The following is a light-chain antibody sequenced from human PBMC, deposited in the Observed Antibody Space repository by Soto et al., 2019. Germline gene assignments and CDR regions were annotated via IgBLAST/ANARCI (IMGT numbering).Light chain of an antibody. CDR2: GAS. CDR3: QQYGSSGT. V-gene: IGKV3-20*01. Sequence: ETVLTQSPGTLSLSPGERATRSCRARQRVSNNYLAWYQQNPGQAPRPLIYGASNRATGIPDRFSGRGSGTEFTLTISRLEPEDFAVYYCQQYGSSGTFGQGTKV. CDR1: QRVSNNY. J-gene: IGKJ1*01.